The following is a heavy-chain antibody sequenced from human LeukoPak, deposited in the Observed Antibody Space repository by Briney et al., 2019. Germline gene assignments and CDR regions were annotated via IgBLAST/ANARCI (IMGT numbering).Heavy chain of an antibody. CDR1: GLTFSSYW. J-gene: IGHJ3*02. Sequence: PGGSPRLSCAASGLTFSSYWMSWVRQAPGKGLEWVANIKQDGSEKHYVDSVTGRFTISRDNTKNSLYLQMNSLRADDTAVYYCARDLAGPPQEAFDIWGQGTMVTVSS. V-gene: IGHV3-7*01. CDR2: IKQDGSEK. CDR3: ARDLAGPPQEAFDI.